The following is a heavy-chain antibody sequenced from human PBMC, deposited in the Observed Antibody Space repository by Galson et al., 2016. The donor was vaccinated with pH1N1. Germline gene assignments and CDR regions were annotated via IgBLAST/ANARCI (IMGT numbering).Heavy chain of an antibody. CDR1: GGSLSTYP. V-gene: IGHV1-69*05. CDR2: GVPVFGSA. Sequence: SVKVSCKASGGSLSTYPISWVRQAPGLGLEWMGRGVPVFGSAKYSPRFQGRVAISRDESASTVYMELTSLTAEDTGIYYCAKDRTVDYGQSPPFFESWGQGTLVSVSS. D-gene: IGHD3-16*01. J-gene: IGHJ4*02. CDR3: AKDRTVDYGQSPPFFES.